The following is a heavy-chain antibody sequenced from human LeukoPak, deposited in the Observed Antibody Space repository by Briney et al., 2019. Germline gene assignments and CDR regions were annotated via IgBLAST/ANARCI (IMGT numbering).Heavy chain of an antibody. CDR2: IIPIFGTA. CDR1: GGTFSSYA. J-gene: IGHJ4*02. Sequence: SVKVSCKASGGTFSSYAISWVRQAPGQGLEWMGGIIPIFGTANYAQKFQGRVTITADESTSTAYMELSSLRSEDTAVYYCASPAGGNSYGFLDYWGQGTLVTVSS. D-gene: IGHD5-18*01. CDR3: ASPAGGNSYGFLDY. V-gene: IGHV1-69*13.